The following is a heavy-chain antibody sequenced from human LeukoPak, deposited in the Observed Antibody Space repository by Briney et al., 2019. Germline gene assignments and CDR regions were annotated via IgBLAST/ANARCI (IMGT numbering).Heavy chain of an antibody. D-gene: IGHD3-9*01. CDR2: ISSSSSYI. V-gene: IGHV3-21*01. Sequence: KAGGSLRLSCAASGFTFSSYSMNWVRQAPGKGLEWVSSISSSSSYIYYADPVKGRFTISRDNAKNSLYLQMNSLRAEDTAVYYCARGVEVTYYDILTGIDYWGQGTLVTVSS. CDR3: ARGVEVTYYDILTGIDY. CDR1: GFTFSSYS. J-gene: IGHJ4*02.